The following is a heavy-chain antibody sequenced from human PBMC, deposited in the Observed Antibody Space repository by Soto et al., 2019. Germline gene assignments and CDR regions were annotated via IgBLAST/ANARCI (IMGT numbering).Heavy chain of an antibody. CDR2: IYTSGST. V-gene: IGHV4-4*07. CDR3: ARGRTVRNYADDSSDYFYFFDY. Sequence: NPSETLSLTCTVSGGSISSYYWSWIRQPAGKGLEWFGRIYTSGSTNYNPSLKSRVTMSVDTSKNQFSLKLSSVTAADTAVYYCARGRTVRNYADDSSDYFYFFDYWGQGTQVTVSS. J-gene: IGHJ4*02. CDR1: GGSISSYY. D-gene: IGHD3-22*01.